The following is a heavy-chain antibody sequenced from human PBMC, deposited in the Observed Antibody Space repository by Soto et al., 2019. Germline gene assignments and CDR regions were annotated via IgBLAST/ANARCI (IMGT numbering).Heavy chain of an antibody. V-gene: IGHV4-34*01. CDR2: INHSGST. CDR3: ARGPGGYSYGYAY. J-gene: IGHJ4*02. Sequence: SETLSLTCAVYGGSFSGYYWSWIRQPPGKGLEWIGEINHSGSTNYNPSLKSRVTISVDTSKNQFSLKLSSVTAADTAVYYCARGPGGYSYGYAYWGQGTLVTVSS. D-gene: IGHD5-18*01. CDR1: GGSFSGYY.